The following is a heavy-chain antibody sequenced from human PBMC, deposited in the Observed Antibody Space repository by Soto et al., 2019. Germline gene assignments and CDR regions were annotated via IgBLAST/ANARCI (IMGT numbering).Heavy chain of an antibody. D-gene: IGHD6-13*01. V-gene: IGHV1-3*01. CDR3: AREGPGSSNCHDN. Sequence: ALVKVSGKASGYTFTSYAMHWVRQAPGQRLEWMGWINAGNGNTKYSQKFQGRVTMTRDTSASTAYMELRSLRSEDTAVYYCAREGPGSSNCHDNWGHGTLVSVSS. CDR1: GYTFTSYA. CDR2: INAGNGNT. J-gene: IGHJ4*01.